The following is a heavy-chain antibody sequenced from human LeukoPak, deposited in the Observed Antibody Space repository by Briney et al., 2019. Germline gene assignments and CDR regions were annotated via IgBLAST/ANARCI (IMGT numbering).Heavy chain of an antibody. Sequence: GGSLRLSCAASGFTFSSYAMHWVRQAPGKGLGWVAVISYDGSNKYYADSVKGRFTISRDNSKNTLYLQMNSLRAEDTAVYYCARDQQWLPDYWGQGTLVTVSS. CDR1: GFTFSSYA. V-gene: IGHV3-30*04. J-gene: IGHJ4*02. CDR2: ISYDGSNK. CDR3: ARDQQWLPDY. D-gene: IGHD6-19*01.